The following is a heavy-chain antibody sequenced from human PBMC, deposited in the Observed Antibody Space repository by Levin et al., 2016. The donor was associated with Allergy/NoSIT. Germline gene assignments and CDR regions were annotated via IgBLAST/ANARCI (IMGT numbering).Heavy chain of an antibody. J-gene: IGHJ3*02. CDR2: ISSSSSYI. D-gene: IGHD5-18*01. V-gene: IGHV3-21*01. CDR3: ARGLNVDTAMVFSGIVAENDAFDI. Sequence: VRQAPGKGLEWVSSISSSSSYIYYADSVKGRFTISRDNAKNSLYLQMNSLRAEDTAVYYCARGLNVDTAMVFSGIVAENDAFDIWGQGTMVTVSS.